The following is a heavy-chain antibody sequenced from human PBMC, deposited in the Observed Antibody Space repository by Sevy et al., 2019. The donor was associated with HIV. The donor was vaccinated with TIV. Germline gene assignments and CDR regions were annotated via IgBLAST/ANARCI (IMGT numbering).Heavy chain of an antibody. CDR1: GYTFTDYF. D-gene: IGHD2-2*01. CDR2: INSNNNGT. J-gene: IGHJ6*01. CDR3: AGDGRYCSTSSCYFGYYAMDV. Sequence: ASVKVSCKASGYTFTDYFMHWVRQAPGQGLEWMGWINSNNNGTNYAQKLQGRVTMTRDTSINTAYMESRGLRYDDTAVYYCAGDGRYCSTSSCYFGYYAMDVWGQGTTVTVSS. V-gene: IGHV1-2*02.